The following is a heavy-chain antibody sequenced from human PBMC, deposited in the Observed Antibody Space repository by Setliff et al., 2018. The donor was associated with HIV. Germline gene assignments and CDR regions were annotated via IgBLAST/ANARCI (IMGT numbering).Heavy chain of an antibody. CDR2: IYISGRT. CDR1: GDSISTYY. CDR3: ARGRWDMAAAGTTEYFQY. D-gene: IGHD6-13*01. J-gene: IGHJ1*01. V-gene: IGHV4-4*09. Sequence: PSETLSLTCTVSGDSISTYYWSWIRQPPGKGLEWIGYIYISGRTSYNPSLKSRVTMSVDTSRTQFSLKLRSVTAADTAMYYCARGRWDMAAAGTTEYFQYWGQGTLVTSPQ.